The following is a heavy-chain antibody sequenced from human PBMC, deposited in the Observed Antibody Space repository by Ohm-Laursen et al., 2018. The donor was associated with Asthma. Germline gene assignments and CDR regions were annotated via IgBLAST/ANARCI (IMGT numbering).Heavy chain of an antibody. CDR3: ARIGAEWELPGREYSLHH. J-gene: IGHJ1*01. CDR2: ISTASTFI. D-gene: IGHD1-26*01. V-gene: IGHV3-21*01. CDR1: GYTLSRYS. Sequence: SLRLSCAASGYTLSRYSIHWVRQAPGKALEWVASISTASTFIYYADSVRGRFTTSRDNAKNSVFLQMNDVRAEDTALYYCARIGAEWELPGREYSLHHWGEGTLVTVSS.